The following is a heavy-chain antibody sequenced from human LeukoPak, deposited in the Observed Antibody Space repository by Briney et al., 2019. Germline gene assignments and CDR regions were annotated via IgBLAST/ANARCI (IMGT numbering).Heavy chain of an antibody. CDR2: IYPGDSDT. D-gene: IGHD2-2*02. CDR3: ARSEYQLLYDAGVDY. V-gene: IGHV5-51*01. Sequence: GESLKISCKGSGYSFTSYWIGWVRQMPGKGLEWMGIIYPGDSDTRYSPSFQGQVTISADKSISTAYLQWSSLKASDTAMYYCARSEYQLLYDAGVDYWGQGTLVTVSS. J-gene: IGHJ4*02. CDR1: GYSFTSYW.